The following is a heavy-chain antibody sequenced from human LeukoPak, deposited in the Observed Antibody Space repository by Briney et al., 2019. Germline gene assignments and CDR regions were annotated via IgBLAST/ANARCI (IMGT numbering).Heavy chain of an antibody. V-gene: IGHV3-66*01. CDR2: IYTSGIT. J-gene: IGHJ5*02. CDR3: ARGHGWFDP. Sequence: PGGSLRLSCAVSGFAVSSNFMSWVRQAPGKGPEWVSVIYTSGITYYADSVRGRFTISRDNSKNTLYLQMDSLTAEDTAVYYCARGHGWFDPWGQGTLVTVSS. CDR1: GFAVSSNF.